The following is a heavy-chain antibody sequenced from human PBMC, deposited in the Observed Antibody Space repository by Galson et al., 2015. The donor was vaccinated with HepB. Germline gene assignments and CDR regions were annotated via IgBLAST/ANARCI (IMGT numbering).Heavy chain of an antibody. D-gene: IGHD5/OR15-5a*01. V-gene: IGHV4-4*02. CDR2: IYHTGST. J-gene: IGHJ3*02. Sequence: LSLTCAVSGGSISSHKWWTWVRQPPGKGLEWIGEIYHTGSTIYNPSLKSRVTISLDKSKNEFSLNVTSVTAADTAIYYCASLDIVSSTGAFDIWGQGTMVTVSA. CDR1: GGSISSHKW. CDR3: ASLDIVSSTGAFDI.